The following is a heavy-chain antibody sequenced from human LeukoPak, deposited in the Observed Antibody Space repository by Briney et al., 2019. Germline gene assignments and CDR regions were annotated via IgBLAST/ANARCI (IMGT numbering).Heavy chain of an antibody. V-gene: IGHV3-7*01. CDR2: IKQDGSEI. D-gene: IGHD3-3*01. CDR3: ARDKYGVLRFLEWSYYFDY. Sequence: GGSLRLSCATSGFTFSTYWMSWVRQVPGKGLEWVANIKQDGSEIYYVDSVKGRFTISRDNAKNSLFLQMNSLRAEDTAVYYCARDKYGVLRFLEWSYYFDYWGQGTLVTVSS. J-gene: IGHJ4*02. CDR1: GFTFSTYW.